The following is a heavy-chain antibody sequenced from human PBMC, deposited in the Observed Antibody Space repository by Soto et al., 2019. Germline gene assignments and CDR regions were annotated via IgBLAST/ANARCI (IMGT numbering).Heavy chain of an antibody. CDR2: IYRSGTT. CDR1: NFSISSGYY. J-gene: IGHJ4*02. D-gene: IGHD1-26*01. V-gene: IGHV4-38-2*01. Sequence: PSETLSLTCVVSNFSISSGYYWGWIRQSPGKGLEWIASIYRSGTTSYTPSLKSRVTISVDPSKNHFSLMLTAVTAADTAVYYCARTHSGSYYSVFNYWGRGSLVTVSS. CDR3: ARTHSGSYYSVFNY.